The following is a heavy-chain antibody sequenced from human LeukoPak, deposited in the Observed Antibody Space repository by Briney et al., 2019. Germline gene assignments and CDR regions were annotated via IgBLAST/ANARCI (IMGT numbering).Heavy chain of an antibody. CDR3: ASNFGYTGYYYYYMDV. D-gene: IGHD6-13*01. V-gene: IGHV1-18*01. Sequence: GASVKVSCKASGYTLTSYGISWVRQAPGRGLEWMGWISAYNGNTNYAQKLQGRVTMNTDKSTSTAYVELRSLRSDDTAVYYCASNFGYTGYYYYYMDVWGKGTTVTVSS. CDR2: ISAYNGNT. J-gene: IGHJ6*03. CDR1: GYTLTSYG.